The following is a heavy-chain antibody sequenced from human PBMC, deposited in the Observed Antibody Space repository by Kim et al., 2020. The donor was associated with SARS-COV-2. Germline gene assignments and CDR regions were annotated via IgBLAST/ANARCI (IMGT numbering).Heavy chain of an antibody. J-gene: IGHJ4*02. CDR3: TKHAVRGASYFDY. D-gene: IGHD3-10*01. Sequence: YTDSVEGRFTITRDNSKNTLYLQVNSLRAEDTAVYYCTKHAVRGASYFDYWGQGTLVTVSS. V-gene: IGHV3-23*01.